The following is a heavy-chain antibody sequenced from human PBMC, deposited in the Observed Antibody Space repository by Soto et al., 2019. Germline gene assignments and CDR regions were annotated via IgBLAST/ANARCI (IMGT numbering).Heavy chain of an antibody. CDR3: AREDSYGWSGESFDV. CDR1: GDSLRGQS. CDR2: LDQSGGT. V-gene: IGHV4-34*01. Sequence: QVQLQQWDAGLLKASETLSLTCAVVGDSLRGQSWNWIRQSPGKGLEWIGELDQSGGTNYNPSLKSRAIISDDTSKNQFSLTLTSVTAADTAVYYCAREDSYGWSGESFDVWGQGATVTVSS. D-gene: IGHD6-19*01. J-gene: IGHJ6*02.